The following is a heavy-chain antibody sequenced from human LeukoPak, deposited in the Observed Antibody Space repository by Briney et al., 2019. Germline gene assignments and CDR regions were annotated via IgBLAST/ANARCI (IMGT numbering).Heavy chain of an antibody. CDR3: ARARPSGYSSSSYYDY. Sequence: PSQTLSLTCTVSGGSISSGSYYWSWIRQPAGKGLEWIGRIYTSGSTNYNPSLKSRVTISVDTSKNQFSLKLSSVTAADTAVYYCARARPSGYSSSSYYDYWGQGTLVTVSS. J-gene: IGHJ4*02. CDR1: GGSISSGSYY. D-gene: IGHD6-6*01. CDR2: IYTSGST. V-gene: IGHV4-61*02.